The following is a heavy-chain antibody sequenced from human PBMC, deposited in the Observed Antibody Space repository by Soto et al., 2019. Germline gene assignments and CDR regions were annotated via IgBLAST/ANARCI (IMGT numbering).Heavy chain of an antibody. CDR1: GYTFTDYG. Sequence: QVQLVQSGAEVKKPGASVKVYCKASGYTFTDYGISWVRQAPGQGLEWMGWSHTYNGHTNYAQKVQGRVTMTTDTSTSTAYMELRSLRPDDTAVYYCARYAQYSSRWHPIDFWGQGTLVTVSS. J-gene: IGHJ4*02. CDR3: ARYAQYSSRWHPIDF. CDR2: SHTYNGHT. V-gene: IGHV1-18*01. D-gene: IGHD6-13*01.